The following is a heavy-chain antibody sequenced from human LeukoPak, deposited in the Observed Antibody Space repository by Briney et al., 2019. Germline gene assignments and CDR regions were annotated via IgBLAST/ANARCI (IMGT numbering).Heavy chain of an antibody. J-gene: IGHJ4*02. Sequence: SETLSLTCTVSGGSISSYYWSWIRQPPGKGLEWIGYIYYSGSTNYNPSLKSRVTISVDTSKNQSSLKLSSVTAADTAVYYCARREEWLFDYWGQGTLVTVSS. V-gene: IGHV4-59*08. CDR3: ARREEWLFDY. D-gene: IGHD6-19*01. CDR2: IYYSGST. CDR1: GGSISSYY.